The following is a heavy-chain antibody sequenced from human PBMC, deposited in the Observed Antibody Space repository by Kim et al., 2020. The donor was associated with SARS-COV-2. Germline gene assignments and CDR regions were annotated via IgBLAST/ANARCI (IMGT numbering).Heavy chain of an antibody. CDR2: ISATASST. Sequence: GGSLRLSCVASGFTFSNYDMSWVRQAPGQGLEWVSAISATASSTFYADFVKGRFTVSRDNSKNALYLQMNSLRAEDTAVYYCAKDWGPNNNFFYPWFDPWGQEPWSPSPQ. V-gene: IGHV3-23*01. CDR3: AKDWGPNNNFFYPWFDP. CDR1: GFTFSNYD. J-gene: IGHJ5*02. D-gene: IGHD1-1*01.